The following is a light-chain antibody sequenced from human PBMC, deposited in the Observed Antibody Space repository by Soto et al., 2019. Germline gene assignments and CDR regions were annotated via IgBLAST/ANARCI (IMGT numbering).Light chain of an antibody. CDR1: ETVATN. J-gene: IGKJ1*01. CDR2: GAS. V-gene: IGKV3-15*01. Sequence: EVVMTQSPATLSVSRGERATLSCRASETVATNLAWYQQKPGQAPRLLISGASTRAAGISDRFRGSGSGTEFTLTISSLRSEDSAIYYCQQYFEWPPMTFGQGTKVDIK. CDR3: QQYFEWPPMT.